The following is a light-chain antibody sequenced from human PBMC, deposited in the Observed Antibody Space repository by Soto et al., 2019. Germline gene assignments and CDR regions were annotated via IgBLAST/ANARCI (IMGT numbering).Light chain of an antibody. CDR3: QQYNKWPRT. V-gene: IGKV3-15*01. CDR2: GAT. CDR1: QSVSNN. Sequence: EILMTHSPATLSVYPGERATLSCRASQSVSNNLAWYQQKPGQAPRTLIYGATTRATGIPARISGSGSGTEFTLTISSLQSEPFAVYFCQQYNKWPRTLGQGTKVDIK. J-gene: IGKJ1*01.